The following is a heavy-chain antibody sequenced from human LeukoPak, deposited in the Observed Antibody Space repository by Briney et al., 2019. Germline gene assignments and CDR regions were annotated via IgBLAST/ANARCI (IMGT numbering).Heavy chain of an antibody. J-gene: IGHJ3*01. CDR1: GFTFIDHS. CDR3: ARSFTSGWSRAFDV. Sequence: PGGSPRLSCAASGFTFIDHSMNWVRQAPGKGLEWVSHISSGSSIIYYADSVKGRFTVSRDNARNSLYLQMNTLTGEDTAVYYCARSFTSGWSRAFDVWGQGTMVAVSS. V-gene: IGHV3-48*04. D-gene: IGHD6-19*01. CDR2: ISSGSSII.